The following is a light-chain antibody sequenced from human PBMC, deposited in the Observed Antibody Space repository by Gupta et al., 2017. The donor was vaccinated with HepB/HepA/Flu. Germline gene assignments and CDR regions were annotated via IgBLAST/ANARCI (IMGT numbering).Light chain of an antibody. CDR2: KAS. J-gene: IGKJ2*04. V-gene: IGKV1-5*03. CDR1: QSISSW. CDR3: QQENSSSRS. Sequence: DIQMTQSPSTLSASVGDRVTITCRASQSISSWLAWYQQKPGKAPKLLIYKASRVESGVPSRFSGSGSGTEFTLTISSRQPDDFATYYCQQENSSSRSFGQGTKLEIK.